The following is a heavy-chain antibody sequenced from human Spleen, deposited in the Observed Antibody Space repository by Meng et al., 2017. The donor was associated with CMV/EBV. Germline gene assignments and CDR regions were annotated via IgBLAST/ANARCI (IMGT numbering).Heavy chain of an antibody. Sequence: ASVKVSCKASGYTFTGYYMHWVRQAPGQGLEWMGWINPNSGNTGYAQKFQGRVTMTRSTSTSTAYMELSLRSEDTAVYYCARAGLRDYDFWSSYYYDAFDIWGQGTMVTVSS. D-gene: IGHD3-3*01. CDR2: INPNSGNT. CDR3: ARAGLRDYDFWSSYYYDAFDI. CDR1: GYTFTGYY. J-gene: IGHJ3*02. V-gene: IGHV1-8*02.